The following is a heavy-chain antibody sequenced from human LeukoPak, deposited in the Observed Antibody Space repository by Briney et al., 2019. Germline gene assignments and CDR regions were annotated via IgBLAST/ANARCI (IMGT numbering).Heavy chain of an antibody. J-gene: IGHJ4*02. Sequence: ASVKVSCKASGYIFTSYGISWVRQAPGQGLEWMGWISFYNGNTNYAQNLQGRVTMTTDTSTSTAYMELRSLRSDDTAVYYCARVSDTAMVNPDYFDYWGQGTLVTVSS. D-gene: IGHD5-18*01. CDR1: GYIFTSYG. CDR2: ISFYNGNT. CDR3: ARVSDTAMVNPDYFDY. V-gene: IGHV1-18*01.